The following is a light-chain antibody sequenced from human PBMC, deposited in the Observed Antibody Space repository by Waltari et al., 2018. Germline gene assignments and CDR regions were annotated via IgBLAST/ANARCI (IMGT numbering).Light chain of an antibody. Sequence: DIHMTQSPSSLSAPVGDRVTITCQASQDIKQSLNWFHQKPGKAPEVLIFDASNSQTGAPSRFSVSGSGTDFTFTISSLQPEDMGTYYCQQYHSVPLTFGGGTKVEIK. CDR2: DAS. J-gene: IGKJ4*01. V-gene: IGKV1-33*01. CDR1: QDIKQS. CDR3: QQYHSVPLT.